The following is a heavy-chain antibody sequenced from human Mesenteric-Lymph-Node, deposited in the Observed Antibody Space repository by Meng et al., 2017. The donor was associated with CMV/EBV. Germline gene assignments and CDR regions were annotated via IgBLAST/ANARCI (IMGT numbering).Heavy chain of an antibody. CDR1: YTFTTFG. CDR3: TRDLYSIHDILTGYYSAY. J-gene: IGHJ4*02. CDR2: TSGYDGNT. Sequence: YTFTTFGINWVRQAPGQGLEWMGWTSGYDGNTKYVQKFQGRVTMTTDTSTNTAYMELRSLRSDDTAVYYCTRDLYSIHDILTGYYSAYWGQGSLVTVSS. D-gene: IGHD3-9*01. V-gene: IGHV1-18*01.